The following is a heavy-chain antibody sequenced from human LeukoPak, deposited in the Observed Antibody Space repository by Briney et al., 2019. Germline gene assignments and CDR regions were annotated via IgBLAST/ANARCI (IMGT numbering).Heavy chain of an antibody. V-gene: IGHV3-21*03. CDR2: ISSSSSYI. D-gene: IGHD5-12*01. Sequence: PGGSLRLSCAASGFTFSSYSMNWVRQAPGKGLEWVSSISSSSSYIYYADSVKGRFTISRDNAKNSLYLQMNSLRAEDTAVYYCARPRGYSDYDLGYWGQGTLVTVSS. CDR3: ARPRGYSDYDLGY. CDR1: GFTFSSYS. J-gene: IGHJ4*02.